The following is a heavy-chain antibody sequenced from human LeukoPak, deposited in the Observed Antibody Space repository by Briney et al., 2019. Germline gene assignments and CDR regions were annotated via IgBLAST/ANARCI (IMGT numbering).Heavy chain of an antibody. CDR3: ASGYSSGWYYFDY. CDR1: GYTFTGYY. CDR2: INPNSGGT. J-gene: IGHJ4*02. V-gene: IGHV1-2*02. D-gene: IGHD6-19*01. Sequence: ASVTVSCKASGYTFTGYYMHWVRQAPGQGLEWMGWINPNSGGTNYAQKFQGRVTMTRDTSISTAYMELSRLRSDDTAVYDCASGYSSGWYYFDYWGQGTLVTVSS.